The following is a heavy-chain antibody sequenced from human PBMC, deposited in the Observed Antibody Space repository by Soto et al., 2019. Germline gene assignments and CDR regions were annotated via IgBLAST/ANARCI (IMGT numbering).Heavy chain of an antibody. Sequence: TYDIPGDKVSSYSASWNCYRQSPSRGLEWLGRTYYRSKWYNDYAVSVKSRITINPDTSKNQFSLQLNSVTPEDTAVYYCASRGAYNAFDIWGQGTMVTVSS. CDR1: GDKVSSYSAS. CDR3: ASRGAYNAFDI. CDR2: TYYRSKWYN. J-gene: IGHJ3*02. V-gene: IGHV6-1*01. D-gene: IGHD4-4*01.